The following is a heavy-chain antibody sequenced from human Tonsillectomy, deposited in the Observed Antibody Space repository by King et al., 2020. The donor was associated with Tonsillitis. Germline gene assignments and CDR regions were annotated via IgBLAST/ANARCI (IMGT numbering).Heavy chain of an antibody. CDR3: AKDGICLSDWYFDL. Sequence: VQLVESGGGVVQPGRSLRLSCAASGFTFSNYGMHWVRQAPGKGLEWVALIAYDASYENYADSVKGRFAISRDNSKNTLYLEMNSLRVKDTAVYYCAKDGICLSDWYFDLWGRGTLVTVSS. CDR2: IAYDASYE. D-gene: IGHD3-16*01. V-gene: IGHV3-30*18. J-gene: IGHJ2*01. CDR1: GFTFSNYG.